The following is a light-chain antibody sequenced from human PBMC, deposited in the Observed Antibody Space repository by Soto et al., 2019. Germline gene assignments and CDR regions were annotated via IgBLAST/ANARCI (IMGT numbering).Light chain of an antibody. V-gene: IGKV3-15*01. CDR1: QGISNN. CDR3: QQRKNWQVT. J-gene: IGKJ5*01. CDR2: GAS. Sequence: EIVMTQSPATLSVSPGERATLSCRASQGISNNLAWYQQKPGQAPRLLILGASTRATGIPARFSGSGSGTGFTLTITRLEPEDFAVYYCQQRKNWQVTFGQGTRLEIK.